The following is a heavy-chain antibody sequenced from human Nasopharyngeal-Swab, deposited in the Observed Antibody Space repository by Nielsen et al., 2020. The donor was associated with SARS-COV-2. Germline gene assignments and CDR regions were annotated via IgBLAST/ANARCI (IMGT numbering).Heavy chain of an antibody. Sequence: GESLKISCKASGYTFTSYGISWVRQAPGQGLEWMGWISAYNGNTNYAQKLQGRVTMTTDTSTSTAYMELRSPRSDDTAVYYCARDNGDYEGVYWGQGTLVTVSS. V-gene: IGHV1-18*04. CDR3: ARDNGDYEGVY. CDR1: GYTFTSYG. J-gene: IGHJ4*02. D-gene: IGHD4-17*01. CDR2: ISAYNGNT.